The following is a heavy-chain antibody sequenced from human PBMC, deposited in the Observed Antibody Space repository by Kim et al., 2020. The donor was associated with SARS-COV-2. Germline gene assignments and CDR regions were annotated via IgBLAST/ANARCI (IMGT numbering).Heavy chain of an antibody. J-gene: IGHJ6*02. CDR3: AREITMVRESAPYYYYGMDV. CDR2: INHSGST. Sequence: SETLSLTCAVYGGSFSGYYWSWIRQPPGKGLEWIGEINHSGSTNYNPSLKSRVTISVDTSKNQFSLKLISVTAADTAVYYCAREITMVRESAPYYYYGMDVWGQGTTVTVSS. D-gene: IGHD3-10*01. V-gene: IGHV4-34*01. CDR1: GGSFSGYY.